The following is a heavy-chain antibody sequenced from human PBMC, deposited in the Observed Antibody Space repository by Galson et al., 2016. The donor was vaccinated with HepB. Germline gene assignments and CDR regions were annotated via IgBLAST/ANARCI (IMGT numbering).Heavy chain of an antibody. J-gene: IGHJ4*02. CDR2: ISGSGDRT. Sequence: SLRLSCAASGFTFSGYAMSWVRQAPGKGLEWVAAISGSGDRTSSADAVKGRFTISRDNSKNTLYLQMNSLRAEDTAVYFCAKDWGFWNYDSSGTLDYWGQGTLVTVSS. CDR1: GFTFSGYA. CDR3: AKDWGFWNYDSSGTLDY. V-gene: IGHV3-23*01. D-gene: IGHD3-22*01.